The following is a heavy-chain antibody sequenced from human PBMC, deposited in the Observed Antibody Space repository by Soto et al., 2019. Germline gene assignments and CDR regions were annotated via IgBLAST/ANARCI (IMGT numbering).Heavy chain of an antibody. CDR1: GFTFGDYW. CDR2: MTGDGRTT. V-gene: IGHV3-74*03. J-gene: IGHJ4*02. Sequence: GGSLRLSCAASGFTFGDYWMHWVRQPPGKGPEWVSRMTGDGRTTQYVDSVKGRFTASRDNAKSTLYLQMNSLRAEDTAVYYCATAEVDYWGPGTLVTGSS. CDR3: ATAEVDY.